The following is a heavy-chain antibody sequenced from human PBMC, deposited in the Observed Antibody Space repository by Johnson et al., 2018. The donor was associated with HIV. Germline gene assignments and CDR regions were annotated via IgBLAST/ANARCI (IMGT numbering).Heavy chain of an antibody. Sequence: QVQLVESGGGVVQPGRSLRLSCAASGFTFSSYAMHWVRQSPGKGLEWVAVVSDHGRTTYFADSVKGRFTISRDNSKNTLYLQMNNLRPEDTALYYCAKEGSSSPWAFDIWGEGTVVTVSS. CDR1: GFTFSSYA. CDR3: AKEGSSSPWAFDI. D-gene: IGHD2-15*01. CDR2: VSDHGRTT. J-gene: IGHJ3*02. V-gene: IGHV3-30*04.